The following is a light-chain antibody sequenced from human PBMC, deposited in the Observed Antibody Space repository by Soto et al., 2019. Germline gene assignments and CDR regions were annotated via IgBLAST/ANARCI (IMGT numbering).Light chain of an antibody. V-gene: IGLV1-47*02. Sequence: QSVLTQPSSASGTPGQRVTISCSGSGSNIGSNYVHWYQQLQGMAPRLLIYNDDQRPSGVFDRFSGSKSGTSASLAITGLRSEDEADYYCAAWDGSLTAWVFGGGTKLTVL. CDR2: NDD. CDR3: AAWDGSLTAWV. J-gene: IGLJ3*02. CDR1: GSNIGSNY.